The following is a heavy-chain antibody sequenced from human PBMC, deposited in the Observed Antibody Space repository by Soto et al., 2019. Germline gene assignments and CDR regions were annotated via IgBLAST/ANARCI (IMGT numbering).Heavy chain of an antibody. Sequence: PGGSLRLSCAASGFTLSSYGMHWVRQAPGKGLEWVAVIWYDGSNKYYADSVKGRFTISRDNSKNTLYLQMNSLRAEDTAVYYCARDQDAYYDFWSGYPRYYYYYGMDVWGQGTTVTVSS. CDR3: ARDQDAYYDFWSGYPRYYYYYGMDV. D-gene: IGHD3-3*01. V-gene: IGHV3-33*01. CDR1: GFTLSSYG. CDR2: IWYDGSNK. J-gene: IGHJ6*02.